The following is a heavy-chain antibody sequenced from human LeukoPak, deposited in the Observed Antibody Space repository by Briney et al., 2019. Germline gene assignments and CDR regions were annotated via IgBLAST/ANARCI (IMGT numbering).Heavy chain of an antibody. D-gene: IGHD3-22*01. CDR3: AKPSRITMISYYFDY. CDR1: GFTFSSYA. Sequence: GGSLRLSCAAYGFTFSSYAMSWVRQAPGKGLEWVSAISGSGGSTYYADSVKGRFTISRDNSKNTLYLQMNSLRAEDTAVYYCAKPSRITMISYYFDYWGQGTLVTVSS. CDR2: ISGSGGST. V-gene: IGHV3-23*01. J-gene: IGHJ4*02.